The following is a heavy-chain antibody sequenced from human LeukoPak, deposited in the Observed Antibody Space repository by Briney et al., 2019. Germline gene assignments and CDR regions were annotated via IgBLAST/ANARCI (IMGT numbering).Heavy chain of an antibody. J-gene: IGHJ4*02. CDR2: IFPLLDMT. CDR3: ARGLATISLYY. V-gene: IGHV1-69*04. D-gene: IGHD2-15*01. Sequence: GASVKVSCKASESSFMNHAIYWVRQAPGQGLEWMGKIFPLLDMTVYAQKFQGRVTFTADKSTNTAYMYLSSLRSDDTAVYFCARGLATISLYYWGQGTLVTVSS. CDR1: ESSFMNHA.